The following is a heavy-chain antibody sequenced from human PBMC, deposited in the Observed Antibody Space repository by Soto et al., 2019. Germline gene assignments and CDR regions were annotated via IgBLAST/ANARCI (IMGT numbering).Heavy chain of an antibody. CDR3: AREIVAGGSYHTAFDY. J-gene: IGHJ4*02. V-gene: IGHV1-69*13. Sequence: SVKVSCKASGGTFSSYAISWVRQAPGQGLEWMGGIIPIFGTANYAQKFQGRVTITADESTSTAYMELSSLRSEDTAVYYCAREIVAGGSYHTAFDYWGQGTLVTVSS. CDR2: IIPIFGTA. D-gene: IGHD1-26*01. CDR1: GGTFSSYA.